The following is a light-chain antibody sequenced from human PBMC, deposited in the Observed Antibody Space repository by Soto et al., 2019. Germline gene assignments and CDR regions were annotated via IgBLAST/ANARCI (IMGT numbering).Light chain of an antibody. CDR2: AAS. Sequence: IVLTQSPGTLSLSPGERATLSCRASQSVSSSYLAWYQQKPGQAPRLLIYAASSRATGIPDRFSASGSGTDFTLTISRLEPEDFAVYYCQQHGSSPYTFGQGTKLEIK. V-gene: IGKV3-20*01. CDR1: QSVSSSY. CDR3: QQHGSSPYT. J-gene: IGKJ2*01.